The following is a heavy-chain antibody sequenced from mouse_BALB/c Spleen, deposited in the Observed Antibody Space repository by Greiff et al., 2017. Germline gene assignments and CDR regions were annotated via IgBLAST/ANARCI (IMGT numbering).Heavy chain of an antibody. D-gene: IGHD1-1*01. V-gene: IGHV5-12-2*01. CDR3: ARHEDYYGSSPFPY. J-gene: IGHJ3*01. Sequence: EVQLVESGGGLVQPGGSLKLSCAASGFTFSSYTMSWVRQTPEKRLEWVAYISNGGGSTYYPDTVKGRFTISRDNAKNTLYLQMSSLKSEDTAMYYCARHEDYYGSSPFPYWGQGTLVTVSA. CDR2: ISNGGGST. CDR1: GFTFSSYT.